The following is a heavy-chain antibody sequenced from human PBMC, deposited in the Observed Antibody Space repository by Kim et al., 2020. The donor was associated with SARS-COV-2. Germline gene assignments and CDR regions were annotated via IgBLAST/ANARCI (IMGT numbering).Heavy chain of an antibody. D-gene: IGHD1-26*01. J-gene: IGHJ3*02. CDR2: ISWNSGSI. CDR1: GFTFGDYA. Sequence: GGSLRLSCAASGFTFGDYAMHWVRQAPGKGLEWVSGISWNSGSIGYADSVKGRFTISRDSAKNSLYLQMNSLRAEDTALYYCDKDIGVVGAKGALDIWGQGTMVTVSS. CDR3: DKDIGVVGAKGALDI. V-gene: IGHV3-9*01.